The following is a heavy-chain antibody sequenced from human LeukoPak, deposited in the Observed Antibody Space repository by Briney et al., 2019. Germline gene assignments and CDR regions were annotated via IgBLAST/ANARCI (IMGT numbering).Heavy chain of an antibody. J-gene: IGHJ4*02. CDR1: GFTFSSYS. CDR2: ISSSSGYI. D-gene: IGHD3-22*01. V-gene: IGHV3-21*04. Sequence: GGSLRLSCAASGFTFSSYSMNWVRQAPGKGLEWVSSISSSSGYIYYADSVKGRFTISRDKSKNTLYLQMNSLRAEDTAVYYCAKDLGSMIVVAAYFDNWGQGTLVTVSS. CDR3: AKDLGSMIVVAAYFDN.